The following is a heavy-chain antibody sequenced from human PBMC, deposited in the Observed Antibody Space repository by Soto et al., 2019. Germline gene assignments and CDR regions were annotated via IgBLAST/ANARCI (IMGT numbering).Heavy chain of an antibody. J-gene: IGHJ4*02. Sequence: PSETLSLTCAVSGGSISRGGYSWSWIRQPPGKGLEWIGYIYHSGSTYYNPSLKSRVTISVDRSKNQFSLKLSSVTAADTAMYYCARHRYSSSWDFDYWGQGTLVTVSS. D-gene: IGHD6-13*01. CDR1: GGSISRGGYS. CDR3: ARHRYSSSWDFDY. CDR2: IYHSGST. V-gene: IGHV4-30-2*01.